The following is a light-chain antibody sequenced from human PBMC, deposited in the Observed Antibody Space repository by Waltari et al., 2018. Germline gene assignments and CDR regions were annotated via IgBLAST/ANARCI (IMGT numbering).Light chain of an antibody. V-gene: IGLV5-45*01. Sequence: QAVLTQPASLSASPGASVSLTCTLRSGISVATYRIYWYQQRPGSPPQFLVGYKSDSDNHQGSGGPSRFSGSKDTSANAGVLLISGLQSADEADYYCMILHNSAVVFGGGTKLTVL. CDR1: SGISVATYR. CDR3: MILHNSAVV. CDR2: YKSDSDN. J-gene: IGLJ3*02.